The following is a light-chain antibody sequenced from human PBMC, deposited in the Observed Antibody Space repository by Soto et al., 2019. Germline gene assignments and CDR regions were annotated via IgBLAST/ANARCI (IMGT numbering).Light chain of an antibody. CDR3: QQYNSYSLT. CDR2: KAS. CDR1: QSMSSW. Sequence: DIQMTQSPSTLSASVGDRVTITCRASQSMSSWLAWYQQKPGKAPKLLIYKASSLLSGVPSRFSGSGSGTEFTLTISSLQPDDFATYYCQQYNSYSLTVGGGTKVDIK. J-gene: IGKJ4*01. V-gene: IGKV1-5*03.